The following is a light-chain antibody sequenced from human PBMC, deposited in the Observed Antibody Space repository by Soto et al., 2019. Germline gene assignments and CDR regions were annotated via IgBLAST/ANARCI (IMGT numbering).Light chain of an antibody. V-gene: IGLV1-40*01. CDR1: SSNIGAGYD. J-gene: IGLJ3*02. CDR3: ASWDATLSGWV. CDR2: GND. Sequence: QSVLTQPPSVSGAPGQGVTISCTGSSSNIGAGYDVHWYQQLPGAAPKLLIFGNDNRPSGVPDRFSGSRSGTSASLAISGLRPEDEADYFCASWDATLSGWVFGGGTKLTVL.